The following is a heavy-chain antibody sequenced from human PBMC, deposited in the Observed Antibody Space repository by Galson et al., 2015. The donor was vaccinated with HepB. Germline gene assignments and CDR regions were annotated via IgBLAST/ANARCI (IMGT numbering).Heavy chain of an antibody. J-gene: IGHJ3*02. CDR2: IKQDETEK. V-gene: IGHV3-7*03. Sequence: SLRLSCAASGFTFSSYWMSWVRQAPGKGLEWVANIKQDETEKYYVDSVKGRFTISRDNAKNSLYLQMNSLRAEDTAMYYCGTVAFNAFYMWGQGTMVTVSS. CDR1: GFTFSSYW. D-gene: IGHD3-3*02. CDR3: GTVAFNAFYM.